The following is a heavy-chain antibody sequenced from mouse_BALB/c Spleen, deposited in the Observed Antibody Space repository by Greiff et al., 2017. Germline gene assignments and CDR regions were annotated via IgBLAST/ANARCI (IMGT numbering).Heavy chain of an antibody. V-gene: IGHV2-9*02. D-gene: IGHD1-1*01. CDR1: GFSLTSYG. CDR2: IWAGGST. Sequence: VKLMESGPGLVAPSQSLSITCTVSGFSLTSYGVHWVRQPPGKGLEWLGVIWAGGSTNYNSALMSRLSISKDNSKSQVFLKMNSLQTDDTAMYYCARDGDYYGSSYSYYCDYWGQGTTLTVSS. CDR3: ARDGDYYGSSYSYYCDY. J-gene: IGHJ2*01.